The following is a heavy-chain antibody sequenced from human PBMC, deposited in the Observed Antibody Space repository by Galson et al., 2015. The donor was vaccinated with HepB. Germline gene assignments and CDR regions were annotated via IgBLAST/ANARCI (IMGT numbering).Heavy chain of an antibody. V-gene: IGHV1-18*04. J-gene: IGHJ6*02. CDR2: ISAYNGNT. CDR3: ASRSGSYSDYYYGMDV. Sequence: SVKVSCKASGYTFTSYGISWVRQAPGQGLEWMGWISAYNGNTNYAQKLQGRVTMTTDTSTSTAYMELRSLRSDDTAVYYCASRSGSYSDYYYGMDVRGQGTTVTVSS. D-gene: IGHD1-26*01. CDR1: GYTFTSYG.